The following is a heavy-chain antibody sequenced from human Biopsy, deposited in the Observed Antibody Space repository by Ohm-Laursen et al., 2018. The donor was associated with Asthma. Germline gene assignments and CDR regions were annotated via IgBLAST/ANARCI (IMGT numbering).Heavy chain of an antibody. J-gene: IGHJ3*02. V-gene: IGHV3-30*06. Sequence: SLRLSCTAFGFSFSNFAIHWVRQAPGKGLEWVGVISKDASTQDYAVSVKGRFTMARDDSKNTLDLQMNSLREEDTVVYYCVRDGTDDAFDIWGQGTVVSVSS. CDR1: GFSFSNFA. CDR2: ISKDASTQ. D-gene: IGHD1-1*01. CDR3: VRDGTDDAFDI.